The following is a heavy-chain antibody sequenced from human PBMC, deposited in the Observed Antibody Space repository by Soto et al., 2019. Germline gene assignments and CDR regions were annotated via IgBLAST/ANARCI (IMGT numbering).Heavy chain of an antibody. V-gene: IGHV3-23*01. D-gene: IGHD6-13*01. CDR1: GFTFSSYA. Sequence: PGGSLRLSCAASGFTFSSYAVSWVRQAPGKGLEWVSAISGSGGSTYYADSVKGRFTISRDNSKNTLYLQMNSLRAEDTAVYYCAKVLSGSSWYYFDYWGQGTLVTVSS. J-gene: IGHJ4*02. CDR3: AKVLSGSSWYYFDY. CDR2: ISGSGGST.